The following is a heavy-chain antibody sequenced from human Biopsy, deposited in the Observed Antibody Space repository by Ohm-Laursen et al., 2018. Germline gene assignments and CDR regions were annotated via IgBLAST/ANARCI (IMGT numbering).Heavy chain of an antibody. Sequence: PPGTLSLTCVVYGATSSDYYWSWIRQPPGKGLEWLGQIDRSGNTNYNPSLKGRLTISANTSKNQFSLKLTSVTAADTAVYFCGNEIYGRDYWGQGALVTVSS. D-gene: IGHD4-17*01. J-gene: IGHJ4*02. CDR3: GNEIYGRDY. CDR2: IDRSGNT. CDR1: GATSSDYY. V-gene: IGHV4-34*08.